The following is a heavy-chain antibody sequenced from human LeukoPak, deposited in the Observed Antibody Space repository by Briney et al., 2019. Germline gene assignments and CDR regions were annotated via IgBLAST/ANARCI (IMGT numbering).Heavy chain of an antibody. Sequence: GGSLRLSCAASGFTFSTYAMSWVRQAPGKGLEWVSTISGSGANTYYADSVRGRFTISRDNSKNTLYLHMNSLRAEDTAVYYCAKERASYTNPYYFDYWGQGTLVTVSS. CDR1: GFTFSTYA. D-gene: IGHD3-16*02. J-gene: IGHJ4*02. CDR2: ISGSGANT. CDR3: AKERASYTNPYYFDY. V-gene: IGHV3-23*01.